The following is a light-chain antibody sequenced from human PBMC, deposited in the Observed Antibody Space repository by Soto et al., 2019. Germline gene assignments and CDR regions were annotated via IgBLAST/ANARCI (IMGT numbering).Light chain of an antibody. J-gene: IGLJ2*01. CDR1: SSDVGGYNY. Sequence: QSALTQPASVPGSPGQSITISCTGTSSDVGGYNYVSWYQQHPGKAPTPMLYEVSTRPSGVSNRFSGSTSGNTASLTISGLQAEDETDYYFSSYTSSSTVVFGGGTKLTVL. CDR2: EVS. CDR3: SSYTSSSTVV. V-gene: IGLV2-14*01.